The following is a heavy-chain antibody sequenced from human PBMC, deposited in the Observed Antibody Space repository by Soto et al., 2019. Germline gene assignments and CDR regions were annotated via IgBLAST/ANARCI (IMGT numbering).Heavy chain of an antibody. D-gene: IGHD2-2*01. J-gene: IGHJ6*02. Sequence: SETLSLTCTVSGGSINSGDYYWSWIRQPPGKGLEWIGYIYYSGSTYYNPSLKSRVTISVDTSKNQFSLKLSSVTAADTAVYYCAREGYCSSTSCPLHLYGMDVWGQGTTVTVSS. CDR2: IYYSGST. CDR1: GGSINSGDYY. CDR3: AREGYCSSTSCPLHLYGMDV. V-gene: IGHV4-30-4*01.